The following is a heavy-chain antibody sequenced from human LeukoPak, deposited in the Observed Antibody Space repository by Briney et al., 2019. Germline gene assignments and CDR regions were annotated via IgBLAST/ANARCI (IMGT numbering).Heavy chain of an antibody. Sequence: PSETLSLTCTVSGGSISSGAYSWNWVRQPSGKGLEWIGYTFHSGSPEYNPSLKSRVTISVDTSKNQFSLKLSSVTAADTAVYYCARHEGATWAFDYWGQGTLVTVSS. J-gene: IGHJ4*02. D-gene: IGHD1-26*01. CDR3: ARHEGATWAFDY. V-gene: IGHV4-30-2*03. CDR1: GGSISSGAYS. CDR2: TFHSGSP.